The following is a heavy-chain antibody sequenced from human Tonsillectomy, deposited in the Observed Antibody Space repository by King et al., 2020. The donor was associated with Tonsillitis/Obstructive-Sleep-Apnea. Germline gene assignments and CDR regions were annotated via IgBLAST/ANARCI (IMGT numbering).Heavy chain of an antibody. CDR2: ISSSSDYT. V-gene: IGHV3-11*06. CDR1: GFTFSDYY. CDR3: ARDIPQVGASAY. D-gene: IGHD1-26*01. J-gene: IGHJ4*02. Sequence: VQLVESGGGLVKPGGSLRLSCAASGFTFSDYYMSWIRQAPGKGLEWVSYISSSSDYTNYADSVKGRFTISSDNANNSLYLQMNSLRAEDTAVYYCARDIPQVGASAYWGQGTLVTVSS.